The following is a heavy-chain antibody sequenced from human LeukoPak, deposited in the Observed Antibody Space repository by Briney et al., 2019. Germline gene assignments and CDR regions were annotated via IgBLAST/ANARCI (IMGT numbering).Heavy chain of an antibody. J-gene: IGHJ4*02. CDR3: ARDRGSSSD. CDR2: IYTSGST. D-gene: IGHD6-6*01. CDR1: GGSISSGSYY. Sequence: SQTLFLTCTVSGGSISSGSYYWSWIRQPAGKGLEWIGRIYTSGSTNYNPSLKSRVTISVDTSKNQFSLKLSSVTAADTAVYYCARDRGSSSDWGQGTLVTVSS. V-gene: IGHV4-61*02.